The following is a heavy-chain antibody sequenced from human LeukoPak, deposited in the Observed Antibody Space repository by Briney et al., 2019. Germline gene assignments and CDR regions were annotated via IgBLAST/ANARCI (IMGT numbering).Heavy chain of an antibody. CDR1: GFPFHKYW. CDR2: IKLDGSEK. CDR3: AIRAIYEAYFDF. V-gene: IGHV3-7*01. J-gene: IGHJ4*02. D-gene: IGHD2-2*02. Sequence: GGSLRLSCVASGFPFHKYWMIWVRQAPGKGLEWVANIKLDGSEKHFVDSVKGRFTISRDNAENPLFLQMNRRRADDPAVYFCAIRAIYEAYFDFWGQGTPVTVSS.